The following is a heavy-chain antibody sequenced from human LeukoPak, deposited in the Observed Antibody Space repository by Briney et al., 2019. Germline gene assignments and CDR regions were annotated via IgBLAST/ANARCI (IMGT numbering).Heavy chain of an antibody. J-gene: IGHJ5*02. CDR1: GGSISSSNSY. CDR3: ARHGWDYDPGTYYTFDP. CDR2: IYYSGNT. Sequence: SETLSLTCTVSGGSISSSNSYWVWIRQPPGKGLEWIGSIYYSGNTYYNASLKSQVSISIDTSKNQFSLRLTSVTAADTAMYHCARHGWDYDPGTYYTFDPWGQGTLVTVSS. V-gene: IGHV4-39*01. D-gene: IGHD3-10*01.